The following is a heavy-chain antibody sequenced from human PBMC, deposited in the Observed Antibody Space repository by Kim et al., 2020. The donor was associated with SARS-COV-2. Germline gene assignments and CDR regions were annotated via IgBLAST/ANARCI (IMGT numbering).Heavy chain of an antibody. CDR1: GFTFSSYS. D-gene: IGHD6-6*01. Sequence: GGSLRLSCAASGFTFSSYSMNWVRQAPGKGLEWVSYISSSSSTIYYADSVKGRFTISRDNAKNSLYLQMNSLRDEDTAVYYCARGGQLVAVDYYYGMDVWGQGTTVTVSS. V-gene: IGHV3-48*02. CDR2: ISSSSSTI. CDR3: ARGGQLVAVDYYYGMDV. J-gene: IGHJ6*02.